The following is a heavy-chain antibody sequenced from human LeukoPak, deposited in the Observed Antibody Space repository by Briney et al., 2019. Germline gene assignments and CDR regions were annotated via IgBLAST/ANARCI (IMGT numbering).Heavy chain of an antibody. J-gene: IGHJ4*02. CDR3: ARTRIDYGDYDY. CDR2: INHSGST. D-gene: IGHD4-17*01. CDR1: GFTFSSYV. V-gene: IGHV4-34*01. Sequence: GSLRLSCVASGFTFSSYVMNWIRQPPGKGLEWIGEINHSGSTNYNPSLKSRVTISVDTSKNQFSLKLSSVTAADTAVYYCARTRIDYGDYDYWGQGTLVTVSS.